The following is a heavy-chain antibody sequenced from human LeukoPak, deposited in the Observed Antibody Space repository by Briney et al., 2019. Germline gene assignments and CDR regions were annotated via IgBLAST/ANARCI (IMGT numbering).Heavy chain of an antibody. CDR3: ARGGGVTYYGSTGYLWYFDY. J-gene: IGHJ4*02. Sequence: KASETLSLTCTVSGGSISSSSDYWSWIRQPPGKGLEWIGYIYYSGSTKFNPSLKSRVTISVDTSKNQFSLKLSSVTAADTAVYYCARGGGVTYYGSTGYLWYFDYWGQGTLVTVSS. CDR2: IYYSGST. CDR1: GGSISSSSDY. D-gene: IGHD3-22*01. V-gene: IGHV4-61*01.